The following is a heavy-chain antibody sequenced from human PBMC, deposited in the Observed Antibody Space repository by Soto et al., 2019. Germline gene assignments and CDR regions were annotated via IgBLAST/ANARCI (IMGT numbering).Heavy chain of an antibody. Sequence: EVQLVESGGGLVQPGGSLRLSCAVSGFTFGSYWMNRVRLIPGKGLEWVAYIKPDGSATYYVDSVKGRFTISRDNAKNSLYLQMNSLRVEDTSVYYCARAGYCGPGCYYYFDYWGQGTLVTVSS. D-gene: IGHD2-21*02. CDR3: ARAGYCGPGCYYYFDY. V-gene: IGHV3-7*01. CDR2: IKPDGSAT. CDR1: GFTFGSYW. J-gene: IGHJ4*02.